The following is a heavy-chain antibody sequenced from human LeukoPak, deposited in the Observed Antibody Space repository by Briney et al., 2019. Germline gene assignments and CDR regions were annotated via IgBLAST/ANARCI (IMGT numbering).Heavy chain of an antibody. CDR2: ISSSSSYI. CDR1: GFTFSSYS. CDR3: ARAGPNDHRFDY. D-gene: IGHD1-1*01. Sequence: PGGSLRLSCAASGFTFSSYSMNWVRQAPGKGLEWVSSISSSSSYIYYADSVKGRFTISRDNAKNSLYLQMNSLRAEDTAVYYCARAGPNDHRFDYWGQGTLVTVSS. J-gene: IGHJ4*02. V-gene: IGHV3-21*01.